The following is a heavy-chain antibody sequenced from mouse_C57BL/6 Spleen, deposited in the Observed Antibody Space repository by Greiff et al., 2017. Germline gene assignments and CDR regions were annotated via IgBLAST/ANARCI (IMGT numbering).Heavy chain of an antibody. Sequence: EVKLVESGGGLVKPGGSLKLSCAASGFTFSDYGMHWVRQAPEKGLEWVAYISSGSSTIYYADTVKGRFTISRDNAKNTLFLQMTSLRSEDTAMYYCAMRYYGTYAMDYWGQGTSVTVSS. J-gene: IGHJ4*01. D-gene: IGHD1-1*01. CDR3: AMRYYGTYAMDY. V-gene: IGHV5-17*01. CDR1: GFTFSDYG. CDR2: ISSGSSTI.